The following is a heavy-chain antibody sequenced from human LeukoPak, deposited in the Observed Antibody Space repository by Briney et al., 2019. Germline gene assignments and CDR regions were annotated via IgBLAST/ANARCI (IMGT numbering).Heavy chain of an antibody. V-gene: IGHV4-4*07. J-gene: IGHJ4*02. CDR3: ARDAGGGTGHFDY. D-gene: IGHD2-8*02. Sequence: SETLSLTCTVSGGSISSYYWSWIRQPAGRGLEWIGRIYTSGSTNYNPSLKSRVTISVDKSKNQFSLKLSSATAADTAVYYCARDAGGGTGHFDYWGQGTLVTVSS. CDR2: IYTSGST. CDR1: GGSISSYY.